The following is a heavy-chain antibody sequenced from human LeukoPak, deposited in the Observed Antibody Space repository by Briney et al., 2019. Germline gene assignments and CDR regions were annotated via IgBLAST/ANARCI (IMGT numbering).Heavy chain of an antibody. J-gene: IGHJ4*02. CDR3: AKEGLYTSRWFYFES. Sequence: GALRLSCAASGFTFSSYAMSWVRQAPGKGLEWVSAISSSEGDVYYADSVRGRFTISRDNARSSLHLLMDSLRAEDTAVYYCAKEGLYTSRWFYFESWGQGTLVTVSA. V-gene: IGHV3-23*01. CDR2: ISSSEGDV. D-gene: IGHD6-13*01. CDR1: GFTFSSYA.